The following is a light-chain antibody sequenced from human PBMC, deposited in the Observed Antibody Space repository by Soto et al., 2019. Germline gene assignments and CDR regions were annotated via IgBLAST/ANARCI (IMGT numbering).Light chain of an antibody. CDR3: HQYKLWWT. Sequence: TRSCRASQSVSSNLAWYQQKPGQAPRLLIYGESTRATGIPARFSGSGSGTEFTLSILGMQSEDFAVYNRHQYKLWWTFGQGTKVDIK. J-gene: IGKJ1*01. CDR2: GES. CDR1: QSVSSN. V-gene: IGKV3-15*01.